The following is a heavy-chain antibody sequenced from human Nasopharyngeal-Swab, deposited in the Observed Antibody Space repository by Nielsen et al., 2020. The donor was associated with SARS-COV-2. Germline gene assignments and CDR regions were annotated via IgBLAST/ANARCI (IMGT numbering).Heavy chain of an antibody. CDR2: ISRSGSSI. CDR1: GFTFSDYF. CDR3: ARDGQSRTNWFDP. D-gene: IGHD2-8*01. V-gene: IGHV3-11*04. J-gene: IGHJ5*02. Sequence: GESLKISCTASGFTFSDYFMSWIRQAPGKGLEWVTYISRSGSSIYYADSVKGRFTISRDNAKNSLYLQMNSLRAEDTAVYYCARDGQSRTNWFDPWGQGTVVTGSS.